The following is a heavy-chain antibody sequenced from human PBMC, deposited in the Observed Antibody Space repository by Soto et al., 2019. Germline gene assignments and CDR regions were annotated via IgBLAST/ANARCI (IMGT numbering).Heavy chain of an antibody. CDR3: ASTLGYSGFRSFDY. J-gene: IGHJ4*02. CDR2: IYYSGST. CDR1: GGSISSYY. D-gene: IGHD5-12*01. V-gene: IGHV4-59*01. Sequence: SETLSLTCTVSGGSISSYYWSWIRQPPGKGLEWIGYIYYSGSTNYNPSLKSRVTISVDTSKNQFSLKLNSVTAADTAVYYCASTLGYSGFRSFDYWGQGTLVTVSS.